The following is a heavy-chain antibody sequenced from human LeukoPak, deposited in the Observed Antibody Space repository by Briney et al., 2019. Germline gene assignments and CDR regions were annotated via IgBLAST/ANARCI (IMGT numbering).Heavy chain of an antibody. D-gene: IGHD1/OR15-1a*01. J-gene: IGHJ4*02. V-gene: IGHV3-30*19. CDR2: ISYDGDNQ. CDR3: ARDEHLAFQD. CDR1: GFTFSSYG. Sequence: GGSLRLSCAASGFTFSSYGMHWVRQAPGKGLEWVAAISYDGDNQWYADSVKGRFTISRDNSKNTLYLQMNSLRAEDTAVYNCARDEHLAFQDWGQGTLVTVSS.